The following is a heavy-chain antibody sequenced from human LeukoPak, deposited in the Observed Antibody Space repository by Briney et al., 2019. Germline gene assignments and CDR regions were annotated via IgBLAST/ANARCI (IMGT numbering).Heavy chain of an antibody. J-gene: IGHJ4*02. CDR2: IYSGGST. D-gene: IGHD5-24*01. V-gene: IGHV3-53*01. Sequence: GGSLRLSCAASGFTVSHNYLSWVRQAPGKGLEWVSVIYSGGSTYYADSVKGRFTISTDNSKNTMYLQMSSLRAEDTAVYYCARVGGGYNFGYWGQGTLVTVSS. CDR1: GFTVSHNY. CDR3: ARVGGGYNFGY.